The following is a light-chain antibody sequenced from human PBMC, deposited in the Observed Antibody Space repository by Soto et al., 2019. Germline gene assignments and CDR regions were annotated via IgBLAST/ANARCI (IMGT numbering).Light chain of an antibody. CDR2: DAY. CDR3: QQYNSYPWT. J-gene: IGKJ1*01. CDR1: QSISSW. V-gene: IGKV1-5*01. Sequence: EIQMTQSPSTLSASVGDRFTITCLASQSISSWLAWYQQKPGKAPKLLIYDAYSLESGVTSRFSGSGSGTEFTLTISSLQPDDFATYYCQQYNSYPWTVGQGTKVEIK.